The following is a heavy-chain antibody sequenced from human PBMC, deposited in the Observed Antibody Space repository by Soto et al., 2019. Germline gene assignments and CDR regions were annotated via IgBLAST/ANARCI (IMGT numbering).Heavy chain of an antibody. Sequence: EVQLLESGGGLVQPWGSLRLSCAASGFTFSDSAMNWVHQAPGKGLENVASITSSGREAFYGDSVRGRVSTSRDNSKNMLIMEMNSLGVEGTARYYCAKVSSDFGWYLESWGQGALVTVS. D-gene: IGHD6-19*01. CDR2: ITSSGREA. J-gene: IGHJ1*01. V-gene: IGHV3-23*01. CDR3: AKVSSDFGWYLES. CDR1: GFTFSDSA.